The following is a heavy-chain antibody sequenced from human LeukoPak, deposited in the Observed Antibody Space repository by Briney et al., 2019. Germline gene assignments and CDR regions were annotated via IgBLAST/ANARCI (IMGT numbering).Heavy chain of an antibody. V-gene: IGHV3-23*01. CDR3: AKTLGYYDILTGYYLLDY. J-gene: IGHJ4*02. CDR2: ISGSGGST. CDR1: GFTFSSYA. Sequence: PGGSLRLSCAASGFTFSSYAMSWVRQAPGKGLEWVSAISGSGGSTYYADSVKGRFTISRDNSKNTLYLQMNSLRAEDTAVYYCAKTLGYYDILTGYYLLDYWGQGTLVTVSS. D-gene: IGHD3-9*01.